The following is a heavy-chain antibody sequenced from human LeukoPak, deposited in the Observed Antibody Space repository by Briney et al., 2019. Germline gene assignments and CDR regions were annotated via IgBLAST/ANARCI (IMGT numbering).Heavy chain of an antibody. J-gene: IGHJ5*02. CDR2: THPSGNT. CDR3: ARKAPKKGWFDP. CDR1: AGSNNSYY. V-gene: IGHV4-4*09. Sequence: SETLSLTCTVSAGSNNSYYWSWIRQPPGKGLEWIGYTHPSGNTNYSPSLKSRVTISIDTSRNQFSLKLSAVTAADTAVYFCARKAPKKGWFDPWGQGTLVTVSS.